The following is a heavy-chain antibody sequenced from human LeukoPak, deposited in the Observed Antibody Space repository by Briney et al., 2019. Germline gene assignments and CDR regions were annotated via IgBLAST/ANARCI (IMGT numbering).Heavy chain of an antibody. CDR1: GFTFSNYW. CDR3: AREGRYKHDCPGK. Sequence: PGGSLRLSCAASGFTFSNYWMSWVRQAPGKGLERVANIKQDGSEKYYVDSVKGRFTISRDNAKNSLYLQMNSLRAEDTAVYYCAREGRYKHDCPGKWGQGTLVTVSS. J-gene: IGHJ4*02. V-gene: IGHV3-7*01. CDR2: IKQDGSEK. D-gene: IGHD2-21*01.